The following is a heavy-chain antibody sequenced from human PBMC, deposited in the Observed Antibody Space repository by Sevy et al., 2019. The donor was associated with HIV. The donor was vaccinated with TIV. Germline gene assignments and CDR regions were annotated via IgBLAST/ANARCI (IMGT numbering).Heavy chain of an antibody. CDR2: IWYDGSNK. J-gene: IGHJ4*02. D-gene: IGHD3-22*01. CDR1: GFTFSTYG. Sequence: GGSLRLSCAASGFTFSTYGMHWVRQAPGKGLEWVAVIWYDGSNKYYADSMKGRFTISRDNSKNRLYLQMNSLRAEDTAVYYCARAYYDSSGYRYDYWGQGTLVTVSS. V-gene: IGHV3-33*01. CDR3: ARAYYDSSGYRYDY.